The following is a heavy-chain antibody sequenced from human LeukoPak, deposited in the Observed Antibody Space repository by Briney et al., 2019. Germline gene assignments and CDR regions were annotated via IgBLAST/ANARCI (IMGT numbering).Heavy chain of an antibody. Sequence: GSPRLSCAASGFTFSSYWMSWVRQAPGKGLEWVANIKEDGSEKNYVDSVKGRFTISRDNAKNSLYLQMNSLRAEDTAVYYCARGGGRHVEYWGQGNLVTVSS. D-gene: IGHD3-16*01. V-gene: IGHV3-7*05. CDR3: ARGGGRHVEY. CDR1: GFTFSSYW. J-gene: IGHJ4*02. CDR2: IKEDGSEK.